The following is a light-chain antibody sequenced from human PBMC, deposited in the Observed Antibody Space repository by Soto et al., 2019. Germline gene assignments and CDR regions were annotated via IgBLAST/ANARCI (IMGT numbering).Light chain of an antibody. Sequence: DIVMTQTPLSLSVTPGQPASISCKSSQSLLHSDGKTYLYWYLQKPGQAPRLLIYDAYNRATGIPPRFSGSGSGTDFTLTISSLEPEDSAVYYCQQRHMWPITFGQGTRLEI. J-gene: IGKJ5*01. CDR1: QSLLHSDGKTY. CDR3: QQRHMWPIT. V-gene: IGKV2D-29*01. CDR2: DAY.